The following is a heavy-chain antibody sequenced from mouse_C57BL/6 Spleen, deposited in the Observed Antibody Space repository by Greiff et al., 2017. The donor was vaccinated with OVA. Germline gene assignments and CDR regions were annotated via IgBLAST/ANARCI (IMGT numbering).Heavy chain of an antibody. CDR2: INPNNGGT. V-gene: IGHV1-26*01. CDR1: GYTFTDYY. D-gene: IGHD1-1*01. J-gene: IGHJ2*01. Sequence: EVQLQQSGPELVKPGASVKISCKASGYTFTDYYMNWVKQSHGKSLEWIGDINPNNGGTSYNQKFKGKATLTVDKSSSTAYMELRSLTSEDSAVYYCARENYYGSGYHDLDYWGQGTTLTVSS. CDR3: ARENYYGSGYHDLDY.